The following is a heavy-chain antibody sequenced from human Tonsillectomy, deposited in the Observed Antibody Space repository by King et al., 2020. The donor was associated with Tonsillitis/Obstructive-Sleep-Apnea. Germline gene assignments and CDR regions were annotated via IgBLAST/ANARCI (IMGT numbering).Heavy chain of an antibody. Sequence: VQLVESGGGVVQPGRSLRLSCAASGFTFRSYAMYWVRQAPGKGLEWVAIISYDGSNKYYGDSVKGRFTISRDNSRNTLYLQMNSLRADDTAVYYCARDIAAAGTYSGMDVWGQGTTVTVSS. J-gene: IGHJ6*02. D-gene: IGHD6-13*01. CDR2: ISYDGSNK. CDR3: ARDIAAAGTYSGMDV. V-gene: IGHV3-30*04. CDR1: GFTFRSYA.